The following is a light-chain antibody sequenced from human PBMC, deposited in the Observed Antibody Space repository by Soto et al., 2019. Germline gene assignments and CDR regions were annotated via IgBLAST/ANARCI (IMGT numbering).Light chain of an antibody. J-gene: IGLJ1*01. Sequence: QSVLTQPPSASGTPGQRVTISCSGSSSNIGSNYVYWYQQLPGTAPKLLIYRNNQRPSGVPDRFSGSKSGTSASLAIRGLRSEDEADYYCAAWDDSLSGKVFGTGTKLTGL. V-gene: IGLV1-47*01. CDR3: AAWDDSLSGKV. CDR1: SSNIGSNY. CDR2: RNN.